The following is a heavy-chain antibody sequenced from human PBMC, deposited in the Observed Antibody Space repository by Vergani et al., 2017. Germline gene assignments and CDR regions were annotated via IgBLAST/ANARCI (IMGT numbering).Heavy chain of an antibody. CDR2: ISSSSSYI. CDR1: GFTFSSYS. J-gene: IGHJ6*02. Sequence: EVQLVESGGGLVKPGGSLRLSCAASGFTFSSYSMNWVRQAPGKGLEWVSSISSSSSYIYYADSVKGRFTISRDNAKNSLYLQMNSLRGEDTAVYYCARDLHCSSTSCYQYYYYYGMDVWGQETTVTVSS. V-gene: IGHV3-21*01. CDR3: ARDLHCSSTSCYQYYYYYGMDV. D-gene: IGHD2-2*01.